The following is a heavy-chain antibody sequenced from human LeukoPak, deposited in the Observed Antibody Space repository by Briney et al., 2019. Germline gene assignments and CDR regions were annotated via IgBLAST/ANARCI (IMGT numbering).Heavy chain of an antibody. CDR3: AREGGFYRPLDY. CDR2: VRLDGRT. J-gene: IGHJ4*02. V-gene: IGHV4-4*02. CDR1: GGSVINTNW. D-gene: IGHD3-3*01. Sequence: PSETLSLTCGVSGGSVINTNWWTWVRQPPGKGLEWIGEVRLDGRTNYNPSLESRLTMSVDVSENQVSLKLTSVTAADTAVYYCAREGGFYRPLDYSGQGTLVTVSS.